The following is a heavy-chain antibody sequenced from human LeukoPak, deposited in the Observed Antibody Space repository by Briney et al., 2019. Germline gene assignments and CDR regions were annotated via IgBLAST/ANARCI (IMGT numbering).Heavy chain of an antibody. V-gene: IGHV1-18*01. CDR3: ARASDDYGDVPGGYYYYMDV. Sequence: ASVKVSCKASGYTFTSYGISWVRQAPGQGLEWMGWISAYNGNTNYAQKLQGRVTMTTDTSTSTAYMELSSLRSEDTAVYYCARASDDYGDVPGGYYYYMDVWGKGTTVTVSS. D-gene: IGHD4-17*01. J-gene: IGHJ6*03. CDR2: ISAYNGNT. CDR1: GYTFTSYG.